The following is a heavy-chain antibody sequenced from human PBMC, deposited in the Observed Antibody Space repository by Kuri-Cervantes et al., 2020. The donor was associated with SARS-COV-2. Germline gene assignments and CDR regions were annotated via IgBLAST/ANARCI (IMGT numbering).Heavy chain of an antibody. V-gene: IGHV3-7*01. CDR3: ARDFNPLDY. CDR1: EFSFSNYW. CDR2: IKEDGSQK. J-gene: IGHJ4*02. Sequence: GESLKISCAASEFSFSNYWMTWVRQVPGKGLEWVANIKEDGSQKYYLDSVAGRFTISRDNAKNSLYLQMNSLRAEDTAVYYCARDFNPLDYWGQGTLVTVSS.